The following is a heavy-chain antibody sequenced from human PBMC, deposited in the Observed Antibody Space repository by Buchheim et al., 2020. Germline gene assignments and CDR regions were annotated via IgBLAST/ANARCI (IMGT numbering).Heavy chain of an antibody. J-gene: IGHJ4*02. V-gene: IGHV3-30*18. CDR3: AKGGQGYSGRTSSGVFDY. D-gene: IGHD1-26*01. CDR2: ISHDGSNK. Sequence: QVQVVESGGGVVQPGRSLSLSCAASGFPFNNYAMHWVRQASGKGLEWVAVISHDGSNKYYADSAKGRFTISRDNSKNTLYLLMNSLRAEETAVYECAKGGQGYSGRTSSGVFDYGGQAT. CDR1: GFPFNNYA.